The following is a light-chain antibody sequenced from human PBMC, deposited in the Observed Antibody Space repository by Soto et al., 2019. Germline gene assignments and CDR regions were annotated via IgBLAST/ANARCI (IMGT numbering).Light chain of an antibody. CDR2: RDD. Sequence: QSVLTQPPSASRTPGQRVTISCSGSSSNIGRNSVYWYQQLPGTAPRLLISRDDQRPSGVPDRFSGSKSGTSASLAISGLRSEDEADYYCAAWDDSLSGVVFGGGTKLTVL. CDR3: AAWDDSLSGVV. V-gene: IGLV1-47*02. J-gene: IGLJ2*01. CDR1: SSNIGRNS.